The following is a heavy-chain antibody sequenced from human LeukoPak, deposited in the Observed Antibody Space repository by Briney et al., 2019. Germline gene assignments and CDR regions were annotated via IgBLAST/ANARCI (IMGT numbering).Heavy chain of an antibody. J-gene: IGHJ6*03. CDR2: MNPNSGNT. CDR3: ARARRGVVATNYYYYYMDV. D-gene: IGHD2-21*02. V-gene: IGHV1-8*01. CDR1: GYTFTSYG. Sequence: ASVKVSCKASGYTFTSYGINWVRQATGQGLEWMGWMNPNSGNTGYAQKFQGRVTMTRNTSISTAYMELSSLRSEDTAVYYCARARRGVVATNYYYYYMDVWGKGTTVTVSS.